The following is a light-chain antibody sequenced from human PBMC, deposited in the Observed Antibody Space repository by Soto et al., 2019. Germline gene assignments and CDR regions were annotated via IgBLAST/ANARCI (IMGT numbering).Light chain of an antibody. CDR1: SSDVGSYNL. V-gene: IGLV2-23*01. Sequence: QSVLTQPASVSGSPGQSITISCTGTSSDVGSYNLVSWYQQHPGKAPKLMIYEGSKRPSGVSNRFSGSKSGNTASLTISGLQAEDEADYYCCSYAGSSILDVFGTGTKVTVL. J-gene: IGLJ1*01. CDR2: EGS. CDR3: CSYAGSSILDV.